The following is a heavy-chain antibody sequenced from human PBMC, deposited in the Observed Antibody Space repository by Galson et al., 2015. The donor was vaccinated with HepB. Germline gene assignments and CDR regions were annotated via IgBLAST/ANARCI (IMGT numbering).Heavy chain of an antibody. Sequence: SVKVSCKASGYTFTSYDINWVRQATGQGLEWMGWMNPNSGNTGYAQKFQGRVTMTRNTSISTAYMELSSLRSEDTAGYCCAGGIGLTTFAQNYWGQGTLVTVSS. J-gene: IGHJ4*02. CDR2: MNPNSGNT. CDR3: AGGIGLTTFAQNY. D-gene: IGHD4-11*01. CDR1: GYTFTSYD. V-gene: IGHV1-8*01.